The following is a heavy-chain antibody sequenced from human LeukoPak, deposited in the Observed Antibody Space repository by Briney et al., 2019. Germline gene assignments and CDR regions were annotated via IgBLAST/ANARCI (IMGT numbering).Heavy chain of an antibody. CDR1: GYSFTSYW. CDR3: ARTVGSTIGIGYCYYGMDV. V-gene: IGHV5-51*01. CDR2: IYPGDSDT. J-gene: IGHJ6*02. Sequence: GESLKISCKGSGYSFTSYWIGWVRQMPGKGLERMGIIYPGDSDTRYSPSFQGQVTISADKSISTAYLQWSSLKASDTAMYYCARTVGSTIGIGYCYYGMDVWGQGTTVTVSS. D-gene: IGHD2-15*01.